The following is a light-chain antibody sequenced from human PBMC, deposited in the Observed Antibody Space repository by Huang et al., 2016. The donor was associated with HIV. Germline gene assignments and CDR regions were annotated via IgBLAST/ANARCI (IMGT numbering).Light chain of an antibody. Sequence: DVVMTQSPLSLPVTLGQPASISCRSSQCLVHSDGNTYLNWFQQRPVHSPRRLIYNVSNRDAGVPDRFSVVGSGTDFTLKSSRVEAEDVGVYYGMQCTHWPLFGQGTKLEIK. CDR1: QCLVHSDGNTY. CDR2: NVS. CDR3: MQCTHWPL. J-gene: IGKJ2*01. V-gene: IGKV2-30*02.